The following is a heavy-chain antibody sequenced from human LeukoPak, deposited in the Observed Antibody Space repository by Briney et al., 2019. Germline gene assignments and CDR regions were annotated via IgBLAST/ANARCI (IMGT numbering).Heavy chain of an antibody. Sequence: SETLSLTCAVYGGSFSGYYWSWIRQPPGKGLEWIGEINHSGSTNYNPSLKSRVTISVDTSKNQFSLKLSSVTAADTAVYYCARGCLATQRRGDCYLFDYWGQGTLVTVSS. V-gene: IGHV4-34*01. J-gene: IGHJ4*02. CDR3: ARGCLATQRRGDCYLFDY. D-gene: IGHD2-21*02. CDR2: INHSGST. CDR1: GGSFSGYY.